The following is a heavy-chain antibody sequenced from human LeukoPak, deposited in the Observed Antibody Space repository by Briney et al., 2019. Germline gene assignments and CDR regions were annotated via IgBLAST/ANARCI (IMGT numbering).Heavy chain of an antibody. D-gene: IGHD6-19*01. CDR3: VGADWASGQDFDY. CDR2: VKGDSGGT. CDR1: GYTFTGQY. J-gene: IGHJ4*02. Sequence: ASVRVSCKASGYTFTGQYMHWVRQAPGQGLEWMGWVKGDSGGTSYGQKFQGRVAMTRDTSISTGYMELSGLGSDDTAVYYCVGADWASGQDFDYWGQGTLVTVSS. V-gene: IGHV1-2*02.